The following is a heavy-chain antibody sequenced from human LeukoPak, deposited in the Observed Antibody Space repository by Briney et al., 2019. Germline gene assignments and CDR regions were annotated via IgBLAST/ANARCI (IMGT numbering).Heavy chain of an antibody. D-gene: IGHD4-11*01. CDR1: GFTFSGYG. CDR3: ARGNSDYDHDY. Sequence: GGSLRLSCAASGFTFSGYGMHWVRQAPGKGLEWVSSISTTSRYIYYADSVKGRFTVSRDNAKKSLYLQMNSLRAEDTAVYYCARGNSDYDHDYWGQGTLVTVSS. J-gene: IGHJ4*02. CDR2: ISTTSRYI. V-gene: IGHV3-21*01.